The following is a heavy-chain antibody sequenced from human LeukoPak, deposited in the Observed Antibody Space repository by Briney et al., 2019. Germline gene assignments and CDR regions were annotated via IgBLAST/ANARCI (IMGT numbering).Heavy chain of an antibody. V-gene: IGHV7-4-1*02. CDR3: ARRGDTNPHDAFDI. CDR2: INTNTGNP. Sequence: GASVKVSCKASGYTFTNYAMNWVRQAPGQGLEWMGWINTNTGNPTYAQGFTGRFVFSLDTSVSTAYLQISSLKAEDTAVYYCARRGDTNPHDAFDIWGQGTMVTVSS. J-gene: IGHJ3*02. CDR1: GYTFTNYA. D-gene: IGHD3-10*01.